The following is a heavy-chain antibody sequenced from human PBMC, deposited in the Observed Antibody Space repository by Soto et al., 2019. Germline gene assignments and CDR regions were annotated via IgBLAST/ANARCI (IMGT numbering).Heavy chain of an antibody. CDR2: IYYRGNA. CDR1: GGSSVSRSCY. D-gene: IGHD3-9*01. CDR3: ARLEGLATISYYFDF. Sequence: SETLCVMYTVSGGSSVSRSCYWVWKRQTPGKGLEWIASIYYRGNAYYNPSLQTRVTISLDKSRSQFSLKLNSVTAADSAVYFCARLEGLATISYYFDFWGPGALVTVS. V-gene: IGHV4-39*01. J-gene: IGHJ4*02.